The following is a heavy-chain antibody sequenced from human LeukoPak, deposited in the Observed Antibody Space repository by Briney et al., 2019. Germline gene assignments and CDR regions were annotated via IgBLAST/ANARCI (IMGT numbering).Heavy chain of an antibody. CDR2: IYTSGST. Sequence: PSQTLSLTCTVSGGSISSGSYYWSWIRRPAGKGLEWIGRIYTSGSTNYNPSLKSRVTISVDTSKNQFSLRLSSVTAADTAVYYCARELLGYSNWGQGTLVTVSS. J-gene: IGHJ4*02. CDR3: ARELLGYSN. CDR1: GGSISSGSYY. V-gene: IGHV4-61*02. D-gene: IGHD4-11*01.